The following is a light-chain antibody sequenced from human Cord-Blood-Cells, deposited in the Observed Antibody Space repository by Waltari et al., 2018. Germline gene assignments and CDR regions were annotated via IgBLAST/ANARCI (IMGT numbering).Light chain of an antibody. V-gene: IGLV2-11*01. CDR2: DVS. J-gene: IGLJ1*01. CDR3: CSYAGSYPYV. Sequence: QSAVTQPRSVSGSPGQSVTISRTGTSSDGGGYNYVSWYQQHPGKAPKLMIYDVSKRPSGVPDRFSGSKSGNTASLTISGLQAEDEADYYCCSYAGSYPYVFGTGTKVTVL. CDR1: SSDGGGYNY.